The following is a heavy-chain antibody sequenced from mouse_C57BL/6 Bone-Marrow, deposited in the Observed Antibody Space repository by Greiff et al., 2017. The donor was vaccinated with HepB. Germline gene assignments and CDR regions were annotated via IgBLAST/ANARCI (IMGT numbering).Heavy chain of an antibody. CDR3: ARSGITTDFDY. V-gene: IGHV1-42*01. Sequence: VQLKESGPELVKPGASVKISCKASGYSFTGYYMNWVKQSPEKSLEWIGEINPSTGGTTYNQKFKAKATLTVDKSSSTAYMQLKSLTSEDSAVYYCARSGITTDFDYWGQGTTLTVSS. J-gene: IGHJ2*01. CDR1: GYSFTGYY. CDR2: INPSTGGT. D-gene: IGHD1-1*01.